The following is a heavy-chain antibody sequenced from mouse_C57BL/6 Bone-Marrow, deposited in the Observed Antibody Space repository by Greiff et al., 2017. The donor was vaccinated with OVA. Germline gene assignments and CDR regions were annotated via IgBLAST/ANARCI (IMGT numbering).Heavy chain of an antibody. V-gene: IGHV3-5*01. Sequence: EVQVVESGPGLVKPSQTVFLTCTVTGISITTGNYRWSWIRQFPGNKLEWIGYIYYSGTITYNPSPTSRTTITRDTPKNQFFLEMNSLTAEDTATYYCARDRAYYGNLGWYFDVWGTGTAVTVSS. CDR2: IYYSGTI. D-gene: IGHD2-10*01. CDR3: ARDRAYYGNLGWYFDV. J-gene: IGHJ1*03. CDR1: GISITTGNYR.